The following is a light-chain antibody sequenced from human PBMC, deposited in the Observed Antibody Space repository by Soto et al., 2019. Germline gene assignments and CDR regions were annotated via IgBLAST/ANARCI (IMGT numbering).Light chain of an antibody. Sequence: EIVLTQSPATLSLSPGERATLSCRASQSVSSYLAWYQQKPGQAPRLLIYDASNRATGIPARFSGSGSGTEFTLTISSLQSEDFAVYHCQQYNDWPKTFGHGTKVDIK. J-gene: IGKJ1*01. V-gene: IGKV3-11*01. CDR3: QQYNDWPKT. CDR2: DAS. CDR1: QSVSSY.